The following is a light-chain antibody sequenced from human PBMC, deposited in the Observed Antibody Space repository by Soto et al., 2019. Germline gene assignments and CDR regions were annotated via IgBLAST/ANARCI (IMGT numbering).Light chain of an antibody. Sequence: IVMTQSPATLSGSRGERATLSCRANQAISSNLAWYQQKPGQAPRLLIYGASTRATGIPDRFSGSGSGTEFTLTISSLQSEDFAVYYCQHYNNWLGTFGGGTKVDIK. V-gene: IGKV3-15*01. CDR2: GAS. CDR1: QAISSN. J-gene: IGKJ4*01. CDR3: QHYNNWLGT.